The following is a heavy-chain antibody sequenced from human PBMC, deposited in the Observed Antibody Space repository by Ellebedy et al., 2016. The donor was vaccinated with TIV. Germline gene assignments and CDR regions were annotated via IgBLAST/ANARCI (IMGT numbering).Heavy chain of an antibody. V-gene: IGHV3-9*01. CDR3: ARDSGYCTSTGCRGDAFDI. J-gene: IGHJ3*02. Sequence: SLKISCAASGFTFDDYAMHWVRQAPGKGLEWVSGISWNSGSIGYADSVKGRFTISRDNAKNSLYLQMNSLRAEDTAVYYCARDSGYCTSTGCRGDAFDIWGQGTMVTVSS. CDR2: ISWNSGSI. CDR1: GFTFDDYA. D-gene: IGHD2-2*01.